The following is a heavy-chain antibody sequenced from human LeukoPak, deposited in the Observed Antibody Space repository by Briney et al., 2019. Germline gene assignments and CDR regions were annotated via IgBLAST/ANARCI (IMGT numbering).Heavy chain of an antibody. V-gene: IGHV4-59*01. D-gene: IGHD3-10*01. CDR1: GGSISSFY. J-gene: IGHJ6*03. CDR3: AGAAEGVGYGSGSLYYYYYMDV. CDR2: IYYSGST. Sequence: SETLSLTCTVAGGSISSFYWSWIRQPAGKGLEWIGYIYYSGSTNYNPSLKSRVTISVDTSKNQFSLKLSSVTAADTAVYYCAGAAEGVGYGSGSLYYYYYMDVWGKGTTVTISS.